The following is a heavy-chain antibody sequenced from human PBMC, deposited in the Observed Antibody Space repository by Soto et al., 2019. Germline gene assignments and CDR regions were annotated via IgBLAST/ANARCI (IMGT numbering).Heavy chain of an antibody. CDR3: ASVSRGSTAMASPY. D-gene: IGHD5-18*01. J-gene: IGHJ4*02. V-gene: IGHV1-3*01. CDR2: INAGNGNT. CDR1: GYTFTSYA. Sequence: ASVKVSCKASGYTFTSYAMHWVRQAPGQRLEWMGWINAGNGNTKYSQRFQGRVTITRDTSASTAYMELSSLRSEDTAVYYCASVSRGSTAMASPYWGQGTLVTVSS.